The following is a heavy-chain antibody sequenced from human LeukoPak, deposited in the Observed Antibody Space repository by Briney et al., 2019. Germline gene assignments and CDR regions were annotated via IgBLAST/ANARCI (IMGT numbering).Heavy chain of an antibody. CDR2: IYYSGST. V-gene: IGHV4-59*01. D-gene: IGHD3-3*01. Sequence: SETLSLTCTVSGGSISSYYWSWIRQPPGKGLEWIGYIYYSGSTNYNPSLESRVTISVDTSKNQFSLKLSSVTAADTAVYYCARDRGYYDFWSGYHYYYGMDVWGQGTTVTVSS. CDR3: ARDRGYYDFWSGYHYYYGMDV. CDR1: GGSISSYY. J-gene: IGHJ6*02.